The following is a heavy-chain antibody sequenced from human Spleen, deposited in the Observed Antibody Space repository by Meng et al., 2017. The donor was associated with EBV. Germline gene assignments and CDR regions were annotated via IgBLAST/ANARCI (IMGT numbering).Heavy chain of an antibody. CDR3: ARAGYHRPASEY. J-gene: IGHJ4*02. Sequence: QVQLRGAGPGLVRPSGTLPLTCAVSRGFITSGDWWSWVRQSPGKGLEWIGEIHHSGGTSYNPSLKSRVTISLDMSKDQFSLRLSSVTAADTAVYYCARAGYHRPASEYWGQGTLVTVSS. V-gene: IGHV4-4*02. CDR1: RGFITSGDW. CDR2: IHHSGGT. D-gene: IGHD2-15*01.